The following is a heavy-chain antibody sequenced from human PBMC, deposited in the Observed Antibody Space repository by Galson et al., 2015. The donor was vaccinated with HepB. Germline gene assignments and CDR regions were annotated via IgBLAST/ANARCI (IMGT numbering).Heavy chain of an antibody. J-gene: IGHJ4*02. CDR1: GLTVSSNH. CDR2: ISYDGSNK. V-gene: IGHV3-30-3*01. CDR3: ARGSAYYDSSGFHSFDY. D-gene: IGHD3-22*01. Sequence: SLRLSCAVSGLTVSSNHMSWVRQAPGKGLEWVAVISYDGSNKYYADSVKGRFTISRDNSKNTLYLQMNSLRAEDTSVYYCARGSAYYDSSGFHSFDYWGQGTLVTVSS.